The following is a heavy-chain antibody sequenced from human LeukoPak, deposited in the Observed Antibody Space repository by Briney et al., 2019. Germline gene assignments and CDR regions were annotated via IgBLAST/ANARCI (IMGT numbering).Heavy chain of an antibody. CDR1: GFTFNSHA. D-gene: IGHD5-12*01. Sequence: PGGSLRLSCAASGFTFNSHAMHWVRQAPGKGLEWVAVISYDGGNKYYADSVKGRFTISRDNSKNTLFLQMNSLRAEDTAVYYCAKDLYGYSGSFSIDYWGQGTLVTVSS. V-gene: IGHV3-30*04. J-gene: IGHJ4*02. CDR2: ISYDGGNK. CDR3: AKDLYGYSGSFSIDY.